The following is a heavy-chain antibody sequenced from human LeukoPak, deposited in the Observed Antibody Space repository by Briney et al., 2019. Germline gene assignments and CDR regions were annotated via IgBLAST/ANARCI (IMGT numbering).Heavy chain of an antibody. Sequence: GEALKISFKGSGYFFTNYWIGWVRQMPGKGLEWMGVIYPGGSDTRYSPSFQGQVTISADKSISTAYLQWSSLKASDTAMYYCASGYSGSYQGAFDIWGQGTMVTVSS. CDR3: ASGYSGSYQGAFDI. CDR1: GYFFTNYW. CDR2: IYPGGSDT. V-gene: IGHV5-51*01. D-gene: IGHD1-26*01. J-gene: IGHJ3*02.